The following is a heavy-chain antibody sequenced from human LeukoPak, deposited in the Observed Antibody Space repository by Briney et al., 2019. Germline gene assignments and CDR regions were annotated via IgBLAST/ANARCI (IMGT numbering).Heavy chain of an antibody. CDR1: GLTFSTYG. V-gene: IGHV3-23*01. D-gene: IGHD5-24*01. CDR2: ISGSGEIT. CDR3: AKDRGY. Sequence: PGGSLRLSCVVSGLTFSTYGMTWVRQAPGKGLEWASAISGSGEITYYADPVKGRSSISRDNSKNTMYLQMNNQRVEDTALYYCAKDRGYWGQGTQVTVSS. J-gene: IGHJ4*02.